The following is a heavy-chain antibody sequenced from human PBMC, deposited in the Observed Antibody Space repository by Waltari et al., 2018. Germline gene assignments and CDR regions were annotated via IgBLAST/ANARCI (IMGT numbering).Heavy chain of an antibody. CDR2: ISGSGGST. CDR3: AKDRILVVTPSAFDI. Sequence: EVQLLESGGGLVQPGGSLRLSCAASGFTFSSYAMSWVRQAPGKGLEWVSAISGSGGSTYYAESVKGRFTIARDNSKNTLYLKMNSLRAEDTAVYYCAKDRILVVTPSAFDIWGQGTMVTVSS. V-gene: IGHV3-23*01. D-gene: IGHD2-15*01. CDR1: GFTFSSYA. J-gene: IGHJ3*02.